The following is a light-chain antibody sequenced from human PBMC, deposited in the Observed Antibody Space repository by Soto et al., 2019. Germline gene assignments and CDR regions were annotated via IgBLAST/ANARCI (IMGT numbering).Light chain of an antibody. CDR3: QQRSNSFT. CDR2: DAS. V-gene: IGKV3-11*01. CDR1: QSVSSY. Sequence: IVSTEFPAILFLSPGERATRSCRASQSVSSYLAWYQQKPGQAPRLLIYDASNRATGIPARFSGSGSGTDFTLTISSLEPEDFAVYYCQQRSNSFTFGQATRLEI. J-gene: IGKJ5*01.